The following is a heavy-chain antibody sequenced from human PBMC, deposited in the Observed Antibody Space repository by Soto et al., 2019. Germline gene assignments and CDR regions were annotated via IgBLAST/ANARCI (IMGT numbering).Heavy chain of an antibody. V-gene: IGHV4-39*02. D-gene: IGHD3-3*01. CDR3: ARDGRYYDFWSGLAIVRGMDV. J-gene: IGHJ6*02. CDR1: GGSISSSSYY. CDR2: IYYSGST. Sequence: ASETLSLTCTVSGGSISSSSYYWGWIRQPPGKGLEWIGSIYYSGSTYYNPSLKSRVTISVDTSKNQFSLKLSSVTAADTAVYYCARDGRYYDFWSGLAIVRGMDVWGQGTTVTVSS.